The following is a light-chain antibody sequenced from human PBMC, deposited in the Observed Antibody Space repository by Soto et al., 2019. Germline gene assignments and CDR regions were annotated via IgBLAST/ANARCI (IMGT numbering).Light chain of an antibody. CDR2: GAV. V-gene: IGKV1-39*01. Sequence: DIQMTQSHSSLSASVGGRVTVTCRASQSISSYLNWYQQKPGKAPKLLIYGAVNLQSGVPSRFSGSGSGTDFTLTISSLQPEDFATYYCQQSYSSPRTFGGGTKVEIK. CDR1: QSISSY. CDR3: QQSYSSPRT. J-gene: IGKJ4*01.